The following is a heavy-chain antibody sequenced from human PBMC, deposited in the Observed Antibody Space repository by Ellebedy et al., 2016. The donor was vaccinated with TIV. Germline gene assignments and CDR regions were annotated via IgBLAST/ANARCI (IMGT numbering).Heavy chain of an antibody. CDR3: ARHGLGFGDYYYYYYMDV. Sequence: GGSLRLSXKGSGYSFTSYWIGWVRQMPGKGLEWMGIIYPGDSDTRYSPSFQGQVTISADKSISTAYLQWSSLKASDTAMYYCARHGLGFGDYYYYYYMDVWGKGTTVTVSS. J-gene: IGHJ6*03. CDR1: GYSFTSYW. D-gene: IGHD3-10*01. CDR2: IYPGDSDT. V-gene: IGHV5-51*01.